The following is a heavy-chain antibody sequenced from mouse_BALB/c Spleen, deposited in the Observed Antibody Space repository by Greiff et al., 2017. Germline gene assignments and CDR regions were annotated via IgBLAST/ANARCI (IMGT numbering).Heavy chain of an antibody. J-gene: IGHJ1*01. CDR1: GFSLSTSGMG. D-gene: IGHD3-2*01. CDR3: ARTLRQLGLRYFDV. CDR2: IYWDDDK. V-gene: IGHV8-12*01. Sequence: QVTLKVSGPGILQPSQTLSLTCSFSGFSLSTSGMGVSWIRQPSGKGLEWLAHIYWDDDKRYNPSLKSRLTISKDTSRNQVFLKITSVDTADTATYYCARTLRQLGLRYFDVWGAGTTVTVSS.